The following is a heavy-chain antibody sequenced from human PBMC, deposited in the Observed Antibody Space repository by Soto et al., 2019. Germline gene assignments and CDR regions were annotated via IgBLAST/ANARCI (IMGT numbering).Heavy chain of an antibody. V-gene: IGHV4-31*03. Sequence: QVQLQESGPGLVKPSQTLSLTCTVSGGSISSGGYYWSWIRQHPGKGLEWIGYIYYSGSTDYNPSRQSRVTISVDPSKNQFSLKLSSVTAADTAVYYCARVPVVVAATPEDYYYYMDVWGKGTTVTVSS. CDR1: GGSISSGGYY. J-gene: IGHJ6*03. CDR2: IYYSGST. CDR3: ARVPVVVAATPEDYYYYMDV. D-gene: IGHD2-15*01.